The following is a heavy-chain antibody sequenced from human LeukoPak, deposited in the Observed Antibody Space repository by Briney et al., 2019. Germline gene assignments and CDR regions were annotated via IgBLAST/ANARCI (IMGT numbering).Heavy chain of an antibody. CDR3: ARDYYDSSGSTSWFDP. CDR1: GGSISSYY. V-gene: IGHV4-59*12. Sequence: SETLSLTCTVSGGSISSYYWSWIRQPPGKGLEWIGYIYYSGSTNYNPSLKSRVTISVDTSKNQFSLKLSSVTAADTAVYYCARDYYDSSGSTSWFDPWGQGTLVTVSS. CDR2: IYYSGST. D-gene: IGHD3-22*01. J-gene: IGHJ5*02.